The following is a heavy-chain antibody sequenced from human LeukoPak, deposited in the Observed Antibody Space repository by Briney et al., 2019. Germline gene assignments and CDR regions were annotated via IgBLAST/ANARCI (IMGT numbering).Heavy chain of an antibody. V-gene: IGHV3-7*01. CDR1: GFTFSSYW. Sequence: GGSLRLSCAASGFTFSSYWMSWVRQAPGKGLEWVANIKQDGSEKYYVDSAKGRFTISRDNTKNSLYLQMNSLRAEDTAVYYCARDLRVVEARDYWGQGTLVTVSS. CDR2: IKQDGSEK. CDR3: ARDLRVVEARDY. D-gene: IGHD2-15*01. J-gene: IGHJ4*02.